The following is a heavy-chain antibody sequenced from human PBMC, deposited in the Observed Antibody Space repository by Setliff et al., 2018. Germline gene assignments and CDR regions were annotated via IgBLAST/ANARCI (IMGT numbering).Heavy chain of an antibody. J-gene: IGHJ6*02. Sequence: LSLTCAVYGGSFSGYYWSWIRQPPGKGLEWIGEINHSGSTNYNPSLKSRVTISVDKSKNQFSLKLSSVTAADTAVYYCARSAGYSSSWYNYYYGMDVWGQGTTVTVSS. V-gene: IGHV4-34*01. D-gene: IGHD6-13*01. CDR2: INHSGST. CDR3: ARSAGYSSSWYNYYYGMDV. CDR1: GGSFSGYY.